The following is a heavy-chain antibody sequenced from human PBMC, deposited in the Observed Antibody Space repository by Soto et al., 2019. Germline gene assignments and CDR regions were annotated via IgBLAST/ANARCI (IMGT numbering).Heavy chain of an antibody. CDR2: IIPIFGTA. CDR3: ARDSPYYDFWSGFDY. CDR1: GGTFSSYA. Sequence: QVQLVQSGAEVKKPGSSVKVSCKASGGTFSSYAISWVRQAPGQGLEWMGGIIPIFGTANYAQKFQGRVMITADKSTSTAYMELSSLRSEDTAVYYCARDSPYYDFWSGFDYWGQGTLVTVSS. J-gene: IGHJ4*02. D-gene: IGHD3-3*01. V-gene: IGHV1-69*06.